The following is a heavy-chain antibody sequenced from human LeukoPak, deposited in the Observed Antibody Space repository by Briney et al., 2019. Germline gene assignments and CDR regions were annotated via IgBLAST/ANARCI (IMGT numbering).Heavy chain of an antibody. CDR3: AREGLAAAGAPFDY. V-gene: IGHV1-18*01. CDR2: ISAYNGNT. CDR1: GYTFTSYG. Sequence: GASVKVSCKASGYTFTSYGISWVRQAPGQGLEWMGWISAYNGNTNYAQKFQGRVTMTRDTSISTAYMELSRLRSDDTAVYYCAREGLAAAGAPFDYWGQGALVTVSS. D-gene: IGHD6-13*01. J-gene: IGHJ4*02.